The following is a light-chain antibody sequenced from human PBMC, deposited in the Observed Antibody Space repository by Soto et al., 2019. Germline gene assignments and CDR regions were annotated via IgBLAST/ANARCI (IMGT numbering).Light chain of an antibody. CDR3: QQNYSTPWT. CDR1: QSITNY. CDR2: AAS. J-gene: IGKJ1*01. V-gene: IGKV1-39*01. Sequence: DIQMTQSPSSLSASVGDRVTITCRASQSITNYLNWYQQKPGKAPKLLIYAASSLQSGVPSRFSGSESGTDFTLSISSLQPEDFATYYCQQNYSTPWTFGQGTKVEIK.